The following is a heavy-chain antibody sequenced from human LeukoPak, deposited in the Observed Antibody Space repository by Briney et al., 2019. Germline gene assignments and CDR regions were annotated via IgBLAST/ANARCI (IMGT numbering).Heavy chain of an antibody. Sequence: PSETLSLTCTVSGGSISSGGYYWSWIRQHPGKGLEWIGYIYYSGSTYYNPSLKSRVTISVDTSKNQFSLKLSSVTAADTAVYYCARDRGYYDSSGYYSDAFDIWGQGTMVTVSS. CDR3: ARDRGYYDSSGYYSDAFDI. J-gene: IGHJ3*02. V-gene: IGHV4-31*03. D-gene: IGHD3-22*01. CDR1: GGSISSGGYY. CDR2: IYYSGST.